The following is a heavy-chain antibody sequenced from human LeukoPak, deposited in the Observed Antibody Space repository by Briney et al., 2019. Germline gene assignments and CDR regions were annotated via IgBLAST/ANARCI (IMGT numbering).Heavy chain of an antibody. D-gene: IGHD3-10*01. CDR1: GGSTSSSNW. CDR3: ARDLDGSGTSSF. V-gene: IGHV4-4*02. Sequence: PSGTLSLTCAVSGGSTSSSNWWSWVRPPPGKGLEWIGEIYHSGTTNYNPSLKSRVTISVDKSKNQFSLKLSSVTAADTAVYYCARDLDGSGTSSFWGQGTLVTVSS. J-gene: IGHJ4*02. CDR2: IYHSGTT.